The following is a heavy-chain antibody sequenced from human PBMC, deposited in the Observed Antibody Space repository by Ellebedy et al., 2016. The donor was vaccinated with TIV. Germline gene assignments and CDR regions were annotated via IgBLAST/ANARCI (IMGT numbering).Heavy chain of an antibody. V-gene: IGHV3-74*01. Sequence: HTGGSLRLSCVASGFPFSSYWMHWVRQVPGKGLVWVSQINTDGTTTTYADSVEGRFTISRDNAKNSLYLQMNSLGAEDTAVYYCARRSPSGYDPFFDSWGQGTLVTVSS. CDR1: GFPFSSYW. CDR2: INTDGTTT. D-gene: IGHD5-12*01. CDR3: ARRSPSGYDPFFDS. J-gene: IGHJ4*02.